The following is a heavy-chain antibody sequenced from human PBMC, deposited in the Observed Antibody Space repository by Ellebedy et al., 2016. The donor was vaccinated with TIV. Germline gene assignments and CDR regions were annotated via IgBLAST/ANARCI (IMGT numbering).Heavy chain of an antibody. CDR2: MFHSGST. J-gene: IGHJ4*02. V-gene: IGHV4-38-2*02. CDR3: ARMTSRGFSTPAY. Sequence: SETLSLTXSVSGFSISGGYYWGCIRQTPGRGLEWIASMFHSGSTYYNPSLKSRVTISVDTSRNQMSLKVTSVTAADTAIYYCARMTSRGFSTPAYWGRGILVTVSS. D-gene: IGHD5-12*01. CDR1: GFSISGGYY.